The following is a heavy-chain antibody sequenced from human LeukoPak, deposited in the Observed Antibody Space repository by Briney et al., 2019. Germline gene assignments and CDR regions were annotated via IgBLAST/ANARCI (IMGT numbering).Heavy chain of an antibody. CDR2: MNPSSGNT. Sequence: GAPVKVSCKPSGYTFTSYDINWVRQAPGQGLEWMGWMNPSSGNTGYAQKFQGRVTMTRNTSISTAYMELSSLRSEDTAVYYCARVRSAVTTLAKRNWFDPWGQGTLVTVSS. CDR3: ARVRSAVTTLAKRNWFDP. V-gene: IGHV1-8*01. CDR1: GYTFTSYD. D-gene: IGHD4-17*01. J-gene: IGHJ5*02.